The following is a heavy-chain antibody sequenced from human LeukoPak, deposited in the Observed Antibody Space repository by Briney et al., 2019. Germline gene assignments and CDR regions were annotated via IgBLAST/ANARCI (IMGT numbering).Heavy chain of an antibody. CDR2: YIPMFATA. V-gene: IGHV1-69*13. Sequence: ASVKVSCKASGGTCSRYAISWVRQAPGQGLEWMGGYIPMFATANYAENFQTRVTITADESTSTFSMELSSLRPEDGAVYFCAGASSKWELSFWGQGTLVTVSS. CDR1: GGTCSRYA. CDR3: AGASSKWELSF. D-gene: IGHD1-26*01. J-gene: IGHJ4*02.